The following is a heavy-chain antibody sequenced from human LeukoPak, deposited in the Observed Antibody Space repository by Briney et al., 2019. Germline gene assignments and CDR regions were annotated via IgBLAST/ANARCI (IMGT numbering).Heavy chain of an antibody. V-gene: IGHV1-18*01. J-gene: IGHJ4*02. CDR2: ISAYNGNT. Sequence: ASVKVSCKASGYTFTSYGISWVRQAPGQGLEWMGWISAYNGNTNYAQKFQGRVTITADESTSTAYMELSSLRSEDTAVYYCARARLESYDSSGYYDYWGQGTLVTVSS. CDR1: GYTFTSYG. CDR3: ARARLESYDSSGYYDY. D-gene: IGHD3-22*01.